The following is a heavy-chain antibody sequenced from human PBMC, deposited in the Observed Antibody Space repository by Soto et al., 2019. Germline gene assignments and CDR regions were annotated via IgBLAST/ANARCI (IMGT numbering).Heavy chain of an antibody. Sequence: PGESLRISCKGSGYSFTSYWISWVRQMHGKGLEWMGRIDPSDSYTNDSPSFQGHVTSSADKSISTAYLQWSSLKAPDTAMYYCAKGRYQLLYAPLDYWGQGTLVTVSS. J-gene: IGHJ4*02. CDR2: IDPSDSYT. CDR3: AKGRYQLLYAPLDY. D-gene: IGHD2-2*02. V-gene: IGHV5-10-1*01. CDR1: GYSFTSYW.